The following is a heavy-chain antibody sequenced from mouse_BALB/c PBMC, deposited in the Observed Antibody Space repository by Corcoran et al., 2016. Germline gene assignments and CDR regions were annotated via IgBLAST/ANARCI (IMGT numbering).Heavy chain of an antibody. V-gene: IGHV14-3*02. D-gene: IGHD4-1*01. CDR2: IDPANGNT. Sequence: QLLQSGAELVKPGPSAKLSCTASGFNIKDTSMHWVRQSPEQGLEWIGRIDPANGNTKYDPKFQGKATITADTSSNTAYLQLSSMTSEDTAVYYCANWDWYGDVWGAGTTVTVSS. CDR3: ANWDWYGDV. J-gene: IGHJ1*01. CDR1: GFNIKDTS.